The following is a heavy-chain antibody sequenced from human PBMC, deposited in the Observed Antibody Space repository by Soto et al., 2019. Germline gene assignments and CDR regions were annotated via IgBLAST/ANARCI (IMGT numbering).Heavy chain of an antibody. CDR2: IYYSGST. CDR3: ARQVDFWSGWFDY. CDR1: GGSISSSSYY. Sequence: SETLSLTCTVSGGSISSSSYYWGWIRQPPGKGLEWIGSIYYSGSTYYNPSLKSRVTISVDTSKNQFSLKLSSVTAADTAVYYCARQVDFWSGWFDYWGQGTQVTVSS. D-gene: IGHD3-3*01. J-gene: IGHJ4*02. V-gene: IGHV4-39*01.